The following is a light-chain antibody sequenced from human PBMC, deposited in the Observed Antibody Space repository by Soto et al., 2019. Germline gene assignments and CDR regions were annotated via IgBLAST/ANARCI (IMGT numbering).Light chain of an antibody. CDR1: RNDIGAYEF. J-gene: IGLJ1*01. CDR2: EVV. CDR3: KSYAGSNTYV. V-gene: IGLV2-8*01. Sequence: VLAQPPSASGSPGQSVTISCAGTRNDIGAYEFVSWYQHHPGKAPKLIIYEVVQRPSGVPDRFSGSKSGNTASLTVSGLQAADEADYYCKSYAGSNTYVFGTRTKVTVL.